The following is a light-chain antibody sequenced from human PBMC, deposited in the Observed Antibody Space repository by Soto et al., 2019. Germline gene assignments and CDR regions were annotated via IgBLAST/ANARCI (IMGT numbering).Light chain of an antibody. CDR3: QHYVERSPIT. J-gene: IGKJ5*01. V-gene: IGKV3-20*01. Sequence: EIVMTQSPATLSVSPGERATLSCRASQSVSSDLAWYHQKPGQAPRLLIYAASSRATGIPDRFSGSGSGTDFTLTISRLEPEDFALYYCQHYVERSPITFGQGTRLEIK. CDR1: QSVSSD. CDR2: AAS.